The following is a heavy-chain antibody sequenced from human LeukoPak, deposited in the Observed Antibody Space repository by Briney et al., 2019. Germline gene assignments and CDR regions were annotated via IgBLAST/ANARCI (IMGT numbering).Heavy chain of an antibody. CDR3: ARDSFETDIDY. Sequence: GGSLRLSCAVSGFSFTNFWMSWVRQAPGRGLEWVANIHPEGNEKYHVESVKGRFTISRDNTKNLLFLQMNGLRVEDSAVYYCARDSFETDIDYWGQGTLVTVSS. J-gene: IGHJ4*02. D-gene: IGHD1-14*01. V-gene: IGHV3-7*01. CDR1: GFSFTNFW. CDR2: IHPEGNEK.